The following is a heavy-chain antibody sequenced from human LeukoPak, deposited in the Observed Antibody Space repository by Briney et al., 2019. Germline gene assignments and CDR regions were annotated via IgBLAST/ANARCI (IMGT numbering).Heavy chain of an antibody. CDR1: GYTFTSYC. V-gene: IGHV1-69*13. Sequence: SVKVSCKASGYTFTSYCMHWVRQAPGQGLEWKGGIIPIFGTANYAQKFQGRVTITADESTSTAYMELSSLRSEDTAVYYCARGTTVTTTFDYWGQGTLVTVSS. J-gene: IGHJ4*02. CDR2: IIPIFGTA. D-gene: IGHD4-17*01. CDR3: ARGTTVTTTFDY.